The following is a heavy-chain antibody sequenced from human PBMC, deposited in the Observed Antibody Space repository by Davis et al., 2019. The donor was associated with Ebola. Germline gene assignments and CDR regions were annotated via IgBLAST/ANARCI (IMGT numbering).Heavy chain of an antibody. CDR1: GGSISSSSYY. Sequence: SETLSLTCTVSGGSISSSSYYWGWIRQPPGKGLEWIGSIYYSGSTNYNPSLKSRLTISVDTSKNQFSLKVSSVTAADTAVYYCARGALIAAAGTGKDFDYWGQGTLVTVFS. CDR3: ARGALIAAAGTGKDFDY. CDR2: IYYSGST. D-gene: IGHD6-13*01. J-gene: IGHJ4*02. V-gene: IGHV4-39*07.